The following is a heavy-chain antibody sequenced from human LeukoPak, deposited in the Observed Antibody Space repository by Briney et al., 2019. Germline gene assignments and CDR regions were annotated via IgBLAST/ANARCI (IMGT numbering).Heavy chain of an antibody. CDR3: ARDGYCSGGSCYAPRFDP. CDR1: GFTVSSNY. Sequence: GGSLRLSCAASGFTVSSNYMNWVRQAPGKGLEWVSSISSSSSYIYYADSVRGRFTISRDNAKNSLYLQMNSLRAEDTAVYYCARDGYCSGGSCYAPRFDPWGQGILVTVSS. D-gene: IGHD2-15*01. V-gene: IGHV3-21*01. CDR2: ISSSSSYI. J-gene: IGHJ5*02.